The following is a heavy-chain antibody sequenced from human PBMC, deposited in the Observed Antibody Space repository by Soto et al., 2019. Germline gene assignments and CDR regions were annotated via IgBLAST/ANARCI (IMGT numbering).Heavy chain of an antibody. CDR1: GGTFSSYA. V-gene: IGHV1-69*01. J-gene: IGHJ5*01. CDR3: AIFSSMVRGVIDNWFVA. Sequence: QVPLVQSGAEVKKPGSSVTVSCKASGGTFSSYAIHWVRQAPGQGLEWMGGIISMYGPAKYAKRFQGRVTNTAVESTTTVYMELTSLTSHDTAVYYCAIFSSMVRGVIDNWFVAWGHGTLVTVSS. D-gene: IGHD3-10*01. CDR2: IISMYGPA.